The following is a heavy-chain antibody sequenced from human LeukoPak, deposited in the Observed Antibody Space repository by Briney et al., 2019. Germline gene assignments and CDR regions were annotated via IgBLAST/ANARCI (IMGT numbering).Heavy chain of an antibody. V-gene: IGHV3-64*01. Sequence: PGGSLRLPCAASGFTFSSYAMHWVRQAPGKGLEYVSAISSNGGSTYYANSVKGRFTISRDNSKNTLYLQMGSLRAEDMAVYYCARAPSTRRGVDYWGQGTLVTVSS. J-gene: IGHJ4*02. CDR1: GFTFSSYA. CDR3: ARAPSTRRGVDY. CDR2: ISSNGGST. D-gene: IGHD3-16*01.